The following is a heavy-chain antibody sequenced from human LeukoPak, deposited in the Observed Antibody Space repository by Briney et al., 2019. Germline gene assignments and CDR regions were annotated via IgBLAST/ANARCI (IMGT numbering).Heavy chain of an antibody. CDR1: RFTFSRYP. V-gene: IGHV3-30*04. CDR3: VRGGGGEYYFDY. CDR2: ISSDGSNK. D-gene: IGHD3-16*01. J-gene: IGHJ4*02. Sequence: GGSLRLSCAASRFTFSRYPMHWVRQAPGKGLEWVTVISSDGSNKYYADSVKGRLTISRDNSKNTLYLQMNSLRAEDTAVYYCVRGGGGEYYFDYGGQGTLVTVSS.